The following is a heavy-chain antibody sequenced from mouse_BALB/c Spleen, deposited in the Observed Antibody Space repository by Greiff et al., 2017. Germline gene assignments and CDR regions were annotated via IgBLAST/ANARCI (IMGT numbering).Heavy chain of an antibody. D-gene: IGHD2-4*01. CDR1: GYTFTSYT. Sequence: QVQLQQSAAELARPGASVKMSCKASGYTFTSYTMHWVKQRPGQGLEWIGYINPSSGYTEYNQKFKDKTTLTADKSSSTAYMQLSSLTSEDSAVYYCARRDYDYDEFAYWGQGTLVTVSA. V-gene: IGHV1-4*02. CDR2: INPSSGYT. CDR3: ARRDYDYDEFAY. J-gene: IGHJ3*01.